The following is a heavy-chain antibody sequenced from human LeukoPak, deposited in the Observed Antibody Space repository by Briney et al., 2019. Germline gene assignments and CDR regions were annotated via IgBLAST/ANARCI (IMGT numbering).Heavy chain of an antibody. J-gene: IGHJ4*02. Sequence: GGSLRLSCAASGFTFNSYWMHWVRQAPGKGLAWVSHITTDGSGTSYADSVKGRFTISRDNAKKTLYLQMNSLRAEDTAVYYCARGAVAGANFDYWGLGTLVTVSS. CDR1: GFTFNSYW. V-gene: IGHV3-74*01. CDR3: ARGAVAGANFDY. CDR2: ITTDGSGT. D-gene: IGHD1-26*01.